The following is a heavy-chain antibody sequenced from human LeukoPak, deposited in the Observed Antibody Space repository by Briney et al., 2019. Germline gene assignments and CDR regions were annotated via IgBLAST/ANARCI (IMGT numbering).Heavy chain of an antibody. D-gene: IGHD5-24*01. Sequence: SVKVSCKASGGTFSSYAISWARQAPGQGLEWMGGIIPIFGTANYAQKFQGRVTITADESTSTAYMELSSLRSEDTAVYYCARAQDGYNYVFDLWGRGTLVTVSS. CDR1: GGTFSSYA. CDR3: ARAQDGYNYVFDL. J-gene: IGHJ2*01. V-gene: IGHV1-69*01. CDR2: IIPIFGTA.